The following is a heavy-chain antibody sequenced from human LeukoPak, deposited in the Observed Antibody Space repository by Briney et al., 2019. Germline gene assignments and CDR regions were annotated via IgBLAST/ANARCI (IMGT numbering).Heavy chain of an antibody. CDR2: IRYDGTDK. J-gene: IGHJ5*02. CDR1: GLTFSTYR. Sequence: GGSLRLSCAVWGLTFSTYRMKWVRQAPGKGLEWVTFIRYDGTDKYYVDAVKGRFTVSRDNSKNTVYLQMNSVRLEDTAVYYCAKDGVYGSGSEFDPWGQGTLVTVSS. CDR3: AKDGVYGSGSEFDP. D-gene: IGHD3-10*01. V-gene: IGHV3-30*02.